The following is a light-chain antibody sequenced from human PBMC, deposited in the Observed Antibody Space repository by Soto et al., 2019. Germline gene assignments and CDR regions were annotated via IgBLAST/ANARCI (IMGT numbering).Light chain of an antibody. V-gene: IGLV2-8*01. CDR3: SSFVHGTSYV. Sequence: QSVLTQAPSASGSPGQSVTISCAGTSNDVGRFNYVSWYQRHPGKAPKLIIYEVNKRPSGVPDRFSGSKSGNTASLTVSGLQAQDEADYFCSSFVHGTSYVFGTGPKVTVL. J-gene: IGLJ1*01. CDR2: EVN. CDR1: SNDVGRFNY.